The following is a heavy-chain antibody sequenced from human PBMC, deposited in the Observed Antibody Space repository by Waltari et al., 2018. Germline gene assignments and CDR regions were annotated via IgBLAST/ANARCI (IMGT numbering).Heavy chain of an antibody. CDR2: INAGNGNT. D-gene: IGHD2-21*01. J-gene: IGHJ3*02. V-gene: IGHV1-3*03. CDR1: GYTFTSYA. Sequence: QVQLVQSGAEVKKPGASVKVSCKASGYTFTSYAMHWVRQAPGQRLEWMGWINAGNGNTKYAQEFQGRGTITRDTAASTAYMELSSLRSEDMAVYYCARGAYCGGDCYFNAFDIWGQGTMVTVSS. CDR3: ARGAYCGGDCYFNAFDI.